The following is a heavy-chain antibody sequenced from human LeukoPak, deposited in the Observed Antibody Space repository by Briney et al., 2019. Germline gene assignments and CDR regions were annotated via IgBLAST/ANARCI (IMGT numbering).Heavy chain of an antibody. D-gene: IGHD3-22*01. Sequence: PGGSLRLSCAASGFTFSSYGMHWVRQAPGKGLEWVAVIWYDGSNKYYADSVKGRFTISRDNSKNTLYLQMNSLRAEDTAVYYCARDGNYYDSSGYYGDYWGQGTLVTVSS. J-gene: IGHJ4*02. V-gene: IGHV3-33*01. CDR2: IWYDGSNK. CDR3: ARDGNYYDSSGYYGDY. CDR1: GFTFSSYG.